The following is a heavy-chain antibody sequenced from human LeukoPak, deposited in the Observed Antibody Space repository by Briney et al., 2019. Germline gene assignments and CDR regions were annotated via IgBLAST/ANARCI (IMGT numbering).Heavy chain of an antibody. CDR1: GYTVTELS. CDR3: ARGGTGWNDYYYSYMDV. Sequence: GASVKVSCKVSGYTVTELSMHWVRQSPGKGLEWMGGFHPEDGETIYAQKFQGRVTMTEDTSTDTAYMELSSLRSEDTAVYYCARGGTGWNDYYYSYMDVWGKGTTVTVSS. CDR2: FHPEDGET. J-gene: IGHJ6*03. V-gene: IGHV1-24*01. D-gene: IGHD1-1*01.